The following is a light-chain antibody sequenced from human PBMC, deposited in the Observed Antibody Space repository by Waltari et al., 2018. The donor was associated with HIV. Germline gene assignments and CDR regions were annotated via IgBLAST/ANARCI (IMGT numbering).Light chain of an antibody. V-gene: IGLV1-47*01. CDR3: ASWDDSLMTVL. Sequence: QSVLTQPPSASGTPGQRVTISCSGSSSNIGGNYVYWYQQLPGTAPKLLIHRNNQWPSGVPDRFSGSKSGTSASLAISGLRSEDEAEYYCASWDDSLMTVLFGGGTKVTVL. CDR2: RNN. J-gene: IGLJ2*01. CDR1: SSNIGGNY.